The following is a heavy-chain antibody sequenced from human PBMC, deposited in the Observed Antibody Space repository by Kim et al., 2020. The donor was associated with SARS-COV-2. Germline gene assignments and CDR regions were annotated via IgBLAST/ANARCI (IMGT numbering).Heavy chain of an antibody. CDR2: IWYDGSNK. Sequence: GGSLRLSCAASGFTFSSYGMHWVRQAPGKGLEWVAVIWYDGSNKYYADSVKGRFTISRDNSKNTLYLQMNSLRAEDTAVYYCARGGGGARGFDYWGQGTLVTVSS. V-gene: IGHV3-33*01. CDR1: GFTFSSYG. D-gene: IGHD1-26*01. CDR3: ARGGGGARGFDY. J-gene: IGHJ4*02.